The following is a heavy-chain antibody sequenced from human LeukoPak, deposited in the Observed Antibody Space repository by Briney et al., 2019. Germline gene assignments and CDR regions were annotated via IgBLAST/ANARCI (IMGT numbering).Heavy chain of an antibody. CDR2: TYYRSKWYS. J-gene: IGHJ4*02. Sequence: SQTLSLTCAISGDSVSSTDAAWNWIRQSPSRGLEWLGRTYYRSKWYSDYAVSVKGRITVNPDTSKNQFSLQLNSVTPEGSAVYYCARSTGWLNGHWGQGTLVTVSS. CDR3: ARSTGWLNGH. CDR1: GDSVSSTDAA. D-gene: IGHD2-8*02. V-gene: IGHV6-1*01.